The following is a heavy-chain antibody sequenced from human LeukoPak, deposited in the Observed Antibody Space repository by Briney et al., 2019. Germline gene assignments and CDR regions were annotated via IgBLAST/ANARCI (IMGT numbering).Heavy chain of an antibody. D-gene: IGHD4-17*01. J-gene: IGHJ6*03. V-gene: IGHV1-69*05. Sequence: ASVTVSCKASGGTFSSYAISWVRQAPGQGLEWMGGIIPIFGTANYAQKFQGRVTITTDESTSTAYMELSSLRSEDTAVYYCAQTTVDYYYYMDVWGKGTTVTVSS. CDR1: GGTFSSYA. CDR2: IIPIFGTA. CDR3: AQTTVDYYYYMDV.